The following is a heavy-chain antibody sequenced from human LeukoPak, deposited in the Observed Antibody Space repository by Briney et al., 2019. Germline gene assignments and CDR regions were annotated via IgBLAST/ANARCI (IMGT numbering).Heavy chain of an antibody. J-gene: IGHJ4*02. CDR1: GGSISSGGYC. Sequence: SETLSLTCTVSGGSISSGGYCWSWIRQHPGKGLEWIGYIYYSGSTYYNPSLKSRVTISVDTSKNQFSLKLSPVTAADTAVYYCARVGYSSSRWGQGTLVTVSS. CDR3: ARVGYSSSR. CDR2: IYYSGST. V-gene: IGHV4-31*03. D-gene: IGHD6-6*01.